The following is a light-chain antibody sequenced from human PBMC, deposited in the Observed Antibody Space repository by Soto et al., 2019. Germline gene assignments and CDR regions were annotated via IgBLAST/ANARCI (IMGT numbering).Light chain of an antibody. CDR1: QSVSISY. Sequence: EIVMTQSPATLSVSPGERATLSCRASQSVSISYLAWYQQKPGQPPRLLIYGASTRATGIPPRFSGRGSGTEFTLTISSLQSEDFAVYYCQQYTNWPWTFGRGTKVDIK. CDR3: QQYTNWPWT. V-gene: IGKV3-15*01. J-gene: IGKJ1*01. CDR2: GAS.